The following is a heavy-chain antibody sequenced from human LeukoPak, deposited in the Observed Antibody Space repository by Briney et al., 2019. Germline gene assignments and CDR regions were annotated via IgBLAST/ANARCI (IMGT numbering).Heavy chain of an antibody. CDR1: GFTFSDHY. CDR2: TRDKANSYTT. J-gene: IGHJ4*02. Sequence: GGSLRLSCAASGFTFSDHYMDWVRQAPGKGLEWVGRTRDKANSYTTEYAASVKGRFTISRDASKTSLSLQLNSLNTADTAVYYCARGDGYDRRPFDYWGQGTLVTVSS. V-gene: IGHV3-72*01. D-gene: IGHD5-12*01. CDR3: ARGDGYDRRPFDY.